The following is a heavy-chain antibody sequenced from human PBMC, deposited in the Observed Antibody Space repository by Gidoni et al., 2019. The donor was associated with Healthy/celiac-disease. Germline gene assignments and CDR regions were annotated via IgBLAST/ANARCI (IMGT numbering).Heavy chain of an antibody. V-gene: IGHV4-4*07. Sequence: VQLQESGPGLVKPSATLSLTCTVSGGSIGRYYWSWIRQPAGKGLEWIGRIDTSGSTHYNPSLKSRVTMSVDTAKNQFSLKLSSVTAADTAGYDCARGGPRGPGYYYGIDVWGQGTTVTVSS. CDR1: GGSIGRYY. J-gene: IGHJ6*02. CDR3: ARGGPRGPGYYYGIDV. CDR2: IDTSGST. D-gene: IGHD5-12*01.